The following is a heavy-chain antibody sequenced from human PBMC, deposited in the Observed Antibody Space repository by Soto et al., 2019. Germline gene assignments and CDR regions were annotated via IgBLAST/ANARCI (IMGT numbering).Heavy chain of an antibody. Sequence: SETLSLTCTVSGGSISSSSYYWGWIRQPPGKGLEWIGSIYYSGSTYYNPSLKSRVTISVDTSKNQFSLKLSSVTAADTAVYYCARELPDNWNDPGRFDYWGQGTLVTVSS. CDR1: GGSISSSSYY. J-gene: IGHJ4*02. D-gene: IGHD1-1*01. CDR3: ARELPDNWNDPGRFDY. V-gene: IGHV4-39*07. CDR2: IYYSGST.